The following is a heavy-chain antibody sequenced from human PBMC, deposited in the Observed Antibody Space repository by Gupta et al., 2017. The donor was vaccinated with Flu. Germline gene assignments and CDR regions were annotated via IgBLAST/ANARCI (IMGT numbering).Heavy chain of an antibody. CDR1: GYSLSCAYY. Sequence: QVQLQESGPGLVTPPETLSLTCEVPGYSLSCAYYWGWLRQAAGGGLEWIGGVYYSGVTYYNPFLESRVAISVDTHNNQFSLKLTSVTDADTAVYYCAGASTYHDISGYFPDCGQVTLVTVSS. CDR3: AGASTYHDISGYFPD. D-gene: IGHD3-22*01. V-gene: IGHV4-38-2*01. J-gene: IGHJ1*01. CDR2: VYYSGVT.